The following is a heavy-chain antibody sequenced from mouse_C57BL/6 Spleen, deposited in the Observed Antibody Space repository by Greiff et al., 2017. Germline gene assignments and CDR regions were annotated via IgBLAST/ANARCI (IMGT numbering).Heavy chain of an antibody. J-gene: IGHJ4*01. CDR3: ARREAGSAMDY. D-gene: IGHD4-1*01. CDR2: IYPRSGNT. V-gene: IGHV1-81*01. Sequence: QVHVKQSGAELARPGASVKLSCKASGYTFTSYGISWVKQRTGQGLEWIGEIYPRSGNTYYNEKFKGKATLTADKSSSTAYMELRSLTSEDSAVYFCARREAGSAMDYWGQGTSVTVSS. CDR1: GYTFTSYG.